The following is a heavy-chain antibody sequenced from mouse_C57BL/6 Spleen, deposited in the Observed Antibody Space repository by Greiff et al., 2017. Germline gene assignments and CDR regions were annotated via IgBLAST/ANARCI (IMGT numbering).Heavy chain of an antibody. Sequence: VQLQQPGAELVKPGASVKMSCKASGYTFTSYWITWVKQRPGQGLEWIGDIYPGSGSTNYNEKFKSKATLTVDTSSSTAYMQLSSLTSEDSAVYYCARSGIYYYGRYYFDYWGQGTTLTVSS. CDR2: IYPGSGST. CDR1: GYTFTSYW. J-gene: IGHJ2*01. V-gene: IGHV1-55*01. CDR3: ARSGIYYYGRYYFDY. D-gene: IGHD1-1*01.